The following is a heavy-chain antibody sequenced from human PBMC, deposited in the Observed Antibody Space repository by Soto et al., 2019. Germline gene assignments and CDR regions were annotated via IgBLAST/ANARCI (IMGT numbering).Heavy chain of an antibody. J-gene: IGHJ5*02. V-gene: IGHV4-39*01. CDR1: GGSIGSSSYY. CDR3: CPYFRRTYSYDWFNP. Sequence: SETLSLTCSVSGGSIGSSSYYFGWIRQPPGKGLEWIGSLYYTGTTYYNSSLKSRVTISADKSQNQFSLRLSSVTAADTAAYYCCPYFRRTYSYDWFNPSCPGPLVTLFS. D-gene: IGHD3-3*01. CDR2: LYYTGTT.